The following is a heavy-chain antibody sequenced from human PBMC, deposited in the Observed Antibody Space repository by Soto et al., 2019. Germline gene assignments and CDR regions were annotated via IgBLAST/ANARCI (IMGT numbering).Heavy chain of an antibody. D-gene: IGHD3-10*01. CDR2: IIPILGIA. J-gene: IGHJ6*04. CDR3: ARDPTGSPHLDYNSYGMDV. Sequence: SVKVSCKASGGTFSSYTISWVRQAPGQGLEWMGRIIPILGIANYAQKFQGRVTITADKSTSTAYMELSSLRSDDTAVYYCARDPTGSPHLDYNSYGMDVGGKGTTVTVSS. V-gene: IGHV1-69*04. CDR1: GGTFSSYT.